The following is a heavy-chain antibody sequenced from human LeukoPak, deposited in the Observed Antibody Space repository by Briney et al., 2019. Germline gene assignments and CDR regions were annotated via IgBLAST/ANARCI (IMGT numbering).Heavy chain of an antibody. D-gene: IGHD5-24*01. J-gene: IGHJ5*02. Sequence: PSETLSLTCTVSGGSISSYYWSWIRQPPGKGLEWIGYIYYRGSTNYNPSLKSRVTISVDTSKNQFSLKVSSVTAADTAVYYCARGWLQSWFDPWGQGTLVTVSS. CDR1: GGSISSYY. CDR3: ARGWLQSWFDP. CDR2: IYYRGST. V-gene: IGHV4-59*12.